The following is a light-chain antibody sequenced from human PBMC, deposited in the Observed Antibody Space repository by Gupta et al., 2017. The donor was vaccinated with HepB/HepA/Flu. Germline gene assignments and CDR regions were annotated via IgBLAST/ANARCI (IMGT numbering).Light chain of an antibody. CDR2: WAS. CDR3: QQYYSTPYT. Sequence: VMTHSPDSLALSLGERATINCKSSQSVLYSSNNKNYLAWYQQKPGQPPKLLIYWASTRESGVPDRFSGSGSGTDFTLTISSLQAEDVAVYYCQQYYSTPYTFGQGTKLEIK. CDR1: QSVLYSSNNKNY. J-gene: IGKJ2*01. V-gene: IGKV4-1*01.